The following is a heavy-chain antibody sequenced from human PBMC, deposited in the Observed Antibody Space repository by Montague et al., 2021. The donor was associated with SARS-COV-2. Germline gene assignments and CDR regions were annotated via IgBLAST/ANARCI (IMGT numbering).Heavy chain of an antibody. CDR2: IYYTGNT. CDR1: GDSINDNYYY. V-gene: IGHV4-39*07. J-gene: IGHJ3*01. Sequence: SETLSLTCAVSGDSINDNYYYWGWIRQPPGKGLESIGSIYYTGNTYYNPSLRSRVTVSVDTSQNQFSLTLTSVTAADTAMYYCASVAPGYSGHSLVVSFDLWGQGTMVTVSS. CDR3: ASVAPGYSGHSLVVSFDL. D-gene: IGHD4-23*01.